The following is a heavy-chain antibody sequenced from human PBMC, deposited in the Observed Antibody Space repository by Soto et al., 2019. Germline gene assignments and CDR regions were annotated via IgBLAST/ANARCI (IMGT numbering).Heavy chain of an antibody. V-gene: IGHV3-23*01. CDR3: ATTGTSGSYYPLWMDY. D-gene: IGHD3-10*01. CDR1: GFTFSSYA. Sequence: VQLLESGGGLVQPGGSLRLSCAASGFTFSSYAMSWVRQAPGKGLEWVSAISGSGGSTYYADSVKGRFTISRDNSKNTLYLQMNSLRAEDTAVYYCATTGTSGSYYPLWMDYWGQGTLVTVSS. CDR2: ISGSGGST. J-gene: IGHJ4*02.